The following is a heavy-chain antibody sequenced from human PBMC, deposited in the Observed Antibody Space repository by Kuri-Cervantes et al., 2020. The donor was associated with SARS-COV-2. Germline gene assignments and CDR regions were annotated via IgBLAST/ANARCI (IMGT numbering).Heavy chain of an antibody. J-gene: IGHJ4*02. D-gene: IGHD1-14*01. CDR1: GFTFSSYS. CDR2: ISSSSSHI. V-gene: IGHV3-21*01. Sequence: GGSLRLSCAASGFTFSSYSMNWVRQAPGKGLEWVSSISSSSSHIYYADSVKGRFTISRDNAKNSLYLQMNSLRAEDTAVYYCAKDGISGVAGLLPYYFDYWGQGTLVTVSS. CDR3: AKDGISGVAGLLPYYFDY.